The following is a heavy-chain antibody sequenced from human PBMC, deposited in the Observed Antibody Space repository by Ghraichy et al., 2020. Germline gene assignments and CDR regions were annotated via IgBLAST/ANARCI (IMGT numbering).Heavy chain of an antibody. CDR2: ISDSGGST. D-gene: IGHD1-26*01. CDR1: GFTFSTYA. CDR3: AKDGNYYGVLSWRGVSDY. Sequence: ESLNISCAASGFTFSTYAMSWVRQAPGKGLEWVSVISDSGGSTYYADSVKGRFTISRDNSKNTLYLQMNSLRAEDTAVYYCAKDGNYYGVLSWRGVSDYWGQGTLVTVSS. J-gene: IGHJ4*02. V-gene: IGHV3-23*01.